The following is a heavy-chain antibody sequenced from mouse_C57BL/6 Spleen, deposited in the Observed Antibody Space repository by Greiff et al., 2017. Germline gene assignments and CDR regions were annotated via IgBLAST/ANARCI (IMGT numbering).Heavy chain of an antibody. CDR2: IYPGDGDT. V-gene: IGHV1-82*01. Sequence: QVQLQQSGPELVKPGASVKISCKASGYAFSSSWMNWVKQRPGKGLEWIGRIYPGDGDTNYNGKFKGKATLTAYKSSSTAYMQLSSLTSEDSAVYFCASGANWDYFDYWGQGTTLTVSS. CDR1: GYAFSSSW. D-gene: IGHD4-1*01. CDR3: ASGANWDYFDY. J-gene: IGHJ2*01.